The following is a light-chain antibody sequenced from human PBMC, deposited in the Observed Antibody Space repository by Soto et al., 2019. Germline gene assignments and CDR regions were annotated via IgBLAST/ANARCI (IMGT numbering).Light chain of an antibody. CDR1: QSISSN. J-gene: IGKJ3*01. V-gene: IGKV3-15*01. CDR3: QQYNYWPFT. CDR2: GAS. Sequence: EIVMTQSPATLSVSPGERATLSCRASQSISSNLAWYQQKPGQAPRLLIYGASTRATGIPATFSGSGSGTEFTLTMSSLQSEDFAVYYCQQYNYWPFTFGPGTKVDIK.